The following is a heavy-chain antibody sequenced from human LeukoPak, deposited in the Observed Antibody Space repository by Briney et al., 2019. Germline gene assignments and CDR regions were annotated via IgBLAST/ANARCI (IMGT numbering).Heavy chain of an antibody. CDR2: INPNSGGT. D-gene: IGHD5-18*01. J-gene: IGHJ4*02. CDR1: GYTFTGYY. V-gene: IGHV1-2*02. Sequence: ASVKVSCKASGYTFTGYYMHWVRQAPGQGLEWMGWINPNSGGTDYAQKFQGRVTMTRYTSISTAYMELSRLRSDDTAVYYCARDPGYSYGVDYFDYWGQGTLVTVSS. CDR3: ARDPGYSYGVDYFDY.